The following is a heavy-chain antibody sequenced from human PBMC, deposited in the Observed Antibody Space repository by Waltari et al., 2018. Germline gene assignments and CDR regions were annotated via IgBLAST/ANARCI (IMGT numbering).Heavy chain of an antibody. V-gene: IGHV3-7*01. CDR1: GSPFSSHW. J-gene: IGHJ4*02. CDR3: AKCSGGSCYFFDY. Sequence: EVQLVESGGGLVQPGGSLSLSCAASGSPFSSHWLSWVRQAPGKGLVWVSNIKQDGSEKYYVDSVKGRFTISRDNAKNSLYLQMNSLRAEDTAVYYCAKCSGGSCYFFDYWGQGTLVTVSS. D-gene: IGHD2-15*01. CDR2: IKQDGSEK.